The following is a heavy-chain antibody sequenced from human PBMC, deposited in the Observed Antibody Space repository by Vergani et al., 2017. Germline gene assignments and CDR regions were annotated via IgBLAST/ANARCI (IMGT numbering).Heavy chain of an antibody. CDR1: GFTFSSYA. D-gene: IGHD2-21*02. V-gene: IGHV3-23*01. CDR3: AKDNTDCGGDCYFDYYYYGMDV. Sequence: EVQLLESGGGLVQPGGSLRLSCAASGFTFSSYAMSWVRQAPGKGLEWVSAISGSGGSTYYADSVKGRFTISRDNSKNTLYLQMNSLRAEDTAVYYCAKDNTDCGGDCYFDYYYYGMDVWGQGTTVTVSS. J-gene: IGHJ6*02. CDR2: ISGSGGST.